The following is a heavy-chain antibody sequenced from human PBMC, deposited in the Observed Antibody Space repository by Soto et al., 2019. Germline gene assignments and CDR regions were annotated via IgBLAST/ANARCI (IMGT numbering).Heavy chain of an antibody. V-gene: IGHV3-33*01. D-gene: IGHD6-6*01. Sequence: GGSPELSCAASGFTFSSYGMHWVRQAPGKGLEWVAVIWYDGSNKYYADSVKGRFTISRDNSKNTLYLQMNSLRAEDTAVYYCARVAARPKSYYYYYGMDVWGQATTVTVSS. J-gene: IGHJ6*02. CDR2: IWYDGSNK. CDR3: ARVAARPKSYYYYYGMDV. CDR1: GFTFSSYG.